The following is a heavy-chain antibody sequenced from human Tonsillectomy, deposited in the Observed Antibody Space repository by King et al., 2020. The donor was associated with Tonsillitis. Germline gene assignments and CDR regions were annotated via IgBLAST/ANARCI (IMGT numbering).Heavy chain of an antibody. CDR3: AGRIAAVYYFDY. D-gene: IGHD6-13*01. CDR1: GGTFSSYA. Sequence: QLVQSGAEVKKPGSSVKVSCKASGGTFSSYAISWVRQAPGQGLEWMGGIIPIFGTATYAQKFQGRVTITADESTSTAYMELSSLGSEGTAVYYCAGRIAAVYYFDYWGQGTLVTVSS. CDR2: IIPIFGTA. J-gene: IGHJ4*02. V-gene: IGHV1-69*01.